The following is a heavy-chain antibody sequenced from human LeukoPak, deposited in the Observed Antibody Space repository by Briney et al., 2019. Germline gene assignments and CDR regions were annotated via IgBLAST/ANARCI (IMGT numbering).Heavy chain of an antibody. J-gene: IGHJ3*02. V-gene: IGHV3-74*01. CDR1: RFTFSSYW. CDR2: ISPDGSTT. D-gene: IGHD3-9*01. CDR3: ARDSGHYDILAGYQDAFDI. Sequence: GGSLRLSCVASRFTFSSYWMHWVRQAPGTGLVWVSYISPDGSTTRYADSVKGRFTISRDNAKNRLYLQMNSLRAEDTAVYYCARDSGHYDILAGYQDAFDIWGQGTMVTVSS.